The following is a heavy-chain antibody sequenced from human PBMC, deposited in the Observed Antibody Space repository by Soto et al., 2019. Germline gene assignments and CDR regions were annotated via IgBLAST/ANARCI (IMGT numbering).Heavy chain of an antibody. CDR1: GYTFTTYG. J-gene: IGHJ6*02. D-gene: IGHD3-10*01. V-gene: IGHV1-18*01. CDR3: ARDYYGSGAPDHYGMDV. Sequence: QVQLVQSGAEVKKPGASVKVSCKASGYTFTTYGISWVRQAPGQGLEWMGWVSTYTGTTDYAQKLQGRLTMTTDTPTSTAYLELPSLRSDDTAVYYCARDYYGSGAPDHYGMDVWGQGTTVTVYS. CDR2: VSTYTGTT.